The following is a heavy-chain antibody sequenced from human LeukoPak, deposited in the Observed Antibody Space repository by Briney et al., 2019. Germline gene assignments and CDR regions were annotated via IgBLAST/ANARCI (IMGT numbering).Heavy chain of an antibody. D-gene: IGHD6-13*01. Sequence: SETLSLTCAVYGGSFSGYYWNWIRQPPGKGLEWIGEINHSGSTTYNRSLKSRVTISLDTSKNQFSLKLSSVTAADTAVYYCARDIAAAGIFDYWGQGTLVTVSS. J-gene: IGHJ4*02. CDR3: ARDIAAAGIFDY. CDR2: INHSGST. V-gene: IGHV4-34*01. CDR1: GGSFSGYY.